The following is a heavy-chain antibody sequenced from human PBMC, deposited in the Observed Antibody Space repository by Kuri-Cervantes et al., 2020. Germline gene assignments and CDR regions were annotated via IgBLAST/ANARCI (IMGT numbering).Heavy chain of an antibody. CDR1: GYAFTGYY. Sequence: APVKVSCKASGYAFTGYYMHWVRQAPGQGLEWMGWINPNSGGANYAQKFQGRVTMTRDTSISTAYMEPSRLRSDDTAVYYCARAAHWNDAFWFDPWGQGTLVTVSS. J-gene: IGHJ5*02. V-gene: IGHV1-2*02. CDR3: ARAAHWNDAFWFDP. D-gene: IGHD1-1*01. CDR2: INPNSGGA.